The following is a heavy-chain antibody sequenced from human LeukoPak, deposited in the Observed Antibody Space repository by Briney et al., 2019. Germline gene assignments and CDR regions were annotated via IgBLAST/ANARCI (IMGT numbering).Heavy chain of an antibody. CDR3: ARVFSSSWYGGLPYYNYYMDV. Sequence: GGSLRLSCAASGFTFSSYWMSWVRQAPGKGLEWVANIKQDGSEKYYVDSVKGRFTISRDNAKNSLYLQMNSLRAEDTAVYYCARVFSSSWYGGLPYYNYYMDVWGKGTTVTISS. D-gene: IGHD6-13*01. V-gene: IGHV3-7*01. CDR2: IKQDGSEK. CDR1: GFTFSSYW. J-gene: IGHJ6*03.